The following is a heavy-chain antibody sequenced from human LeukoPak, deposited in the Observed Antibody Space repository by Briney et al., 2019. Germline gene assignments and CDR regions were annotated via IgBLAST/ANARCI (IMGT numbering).Heavy chain of an antibody. V-gene: IGHV1-18*01. D-gene: IGHD4-23*01. Sequence: GASVKVSCKASGYTFTSYGISWVRQAPGQGLEWMGWISAYNGNTNYAQKLQGRVTMTTDTSTSTAYMELRSLRSDDTAAYYCARVQEYGYGGAEWFDPWGQGTLVTVSS. CDR3: ARVQEYGYGGAEWFDP. CDR1: GYTFTSYG. CDR2: ISAYNGNT. J-gene: IGHJ5*02.